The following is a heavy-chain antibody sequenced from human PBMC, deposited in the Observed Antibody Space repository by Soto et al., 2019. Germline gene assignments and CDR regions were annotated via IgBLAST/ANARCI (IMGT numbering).Heavy chain of an antibody. V-gene: IGHV3-30-3*01. CDR3: ARETYYDFWSGPYYGMDV. J-gene: IGHJ6*01. CDR2: ISYDGSNK. Sequence: GGSLRLSCAASGFTFSSYAMHWVRQAPGKGLEWVAVISYDGSNKYYADSVKGRFTISRDNSKNTLYLQMNSLRAEDTAVYYCARETYYDFWSGPYYGMDVWGQGITVTVSS. CDR1: GFTFSSYA. D-gene: IGHD3-3*01.